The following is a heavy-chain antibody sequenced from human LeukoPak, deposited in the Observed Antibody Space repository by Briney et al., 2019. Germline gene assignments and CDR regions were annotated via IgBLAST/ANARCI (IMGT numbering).Heavy chain of an antibody. J-gene: IGHJ4*02. CDR3: ARVGGYRSSTSCYTY. V-gene: IGHV1-8*01. D-gene: IGHD2-2*02. CDR1: GYTFTSYD. Sequence: ASVKVSCKASGYTFTSYDINWVRQATGQGLERMGWMNPNSGNTGYAQKFQGRVTMTRNTSISTAYMELSSLRSEDTAVYYCARVGGYRSSTSCYTYWGQGTLVTVSS. CDR2: MNPNSGNT.